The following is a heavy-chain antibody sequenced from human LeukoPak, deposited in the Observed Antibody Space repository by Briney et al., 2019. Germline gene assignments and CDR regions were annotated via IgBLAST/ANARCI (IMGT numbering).Heavy chain of an antibody. CDR2: IYYSGST. CDR1: GGSISSYY. CDR3: ARDIWGGFYFGY. J-gene: IGHJ4*02. Sequence: SETLSLTCTVSGGSISSYYWSWIRQPPGKGLEWIGYIYYSGSTNHNPSLKSRVTISVDTSKNQFSLKLSSVTAADTAVYYCARDIWGGFYFGYWGQGTLVTVSS. D-gene: IGHD3-16*01. V-gene: IGHV4-59*01.